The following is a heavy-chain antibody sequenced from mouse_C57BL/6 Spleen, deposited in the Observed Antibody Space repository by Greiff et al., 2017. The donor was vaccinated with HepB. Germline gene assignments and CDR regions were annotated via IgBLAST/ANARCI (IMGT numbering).Heavy chain of an antibody. CDR2: ISSGSSTI. D-gene: IGHD2-5*01. CDR1: GFTFSDYG. V-gene: IGHV5-17*01. Sequence: EVKLMESGGGLVKPGGSLKLSCAASGFTFSDYGMHWVRQAPEKGLEWVAYISSGSSTIYYADTVKGRFTISRDNAKNTLFLQMTSLRSEDTAMYYCATDSNYRGKNYWGQGTTLTVSS. J-gene: IGHJ2*01. CDR3: ATDSNYRGKNY.